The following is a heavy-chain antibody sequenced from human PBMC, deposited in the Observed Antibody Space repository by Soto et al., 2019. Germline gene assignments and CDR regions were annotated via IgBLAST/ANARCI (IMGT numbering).Heavy chain of an antibody. V-gene: IGHV4-59*11. CDR3: ARSNWYSEY. D-gene: IGHD7-27*01. J-gene: IGHJ4*02. Sequence: SETRSLTCSVCCGSINNHYSCWIRQPPGKGLEWIGYIYYTGSTNYNPSLKSRVTISVDTSKNQFSLNLTSLTAADTAIYYCARSNWYSEYWGQGTLVTVSS. CDR2: IYYTGST. CDR1: CGSINNHY.